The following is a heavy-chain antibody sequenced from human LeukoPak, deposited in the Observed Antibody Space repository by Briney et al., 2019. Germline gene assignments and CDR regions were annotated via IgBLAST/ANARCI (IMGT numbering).Heavy chain of an antibody. CDR3: AKEYYDFWSGSSADY. V-gene: IGHV1-46*01. CDR2: INPSGGST. J-gene: IGHJ4*02. D-gene: IGHD3-3*01. Sequence: PGASVKVSCKASGYTFTSYYMHWVRQAPGQGLEWMGIINPSGGSTSYAQKFRGRVTMTRDTSTSTVYMELSSLRSEDTAVYYCAKEYYDFWSGSSADYWGQGTLVTVSS. CDR1: GYTFTSYY.